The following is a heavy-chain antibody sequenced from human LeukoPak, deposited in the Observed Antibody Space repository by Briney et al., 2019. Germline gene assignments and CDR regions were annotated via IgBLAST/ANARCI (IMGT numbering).Heavy chain of an antibody. V-gene: IGHV1-69*01. CDR3: ARDRREGYYGSSGYYYRGGFDY. CDR1: GGSFSTNA. J-gene: IGHJ4*02. CDR2: IIPMFGTA. Sequence: SVKVSCKASGGSFSTNAISWVRQAPGQGLEWMGGIIPMFGTANYAQKFQGRVTITADESTSTAYMEMSSLRSEDTAVYYCARDRREGYYGSSGYYYRGGFDYWGQGTLVTVSS. D-gene: IGHD3-22*01.